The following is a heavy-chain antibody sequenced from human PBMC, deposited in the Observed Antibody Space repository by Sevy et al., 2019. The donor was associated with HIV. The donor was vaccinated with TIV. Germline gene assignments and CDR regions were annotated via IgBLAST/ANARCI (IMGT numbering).Heavy chain of an antibody. CDR3: TKYTGVFVRGSHYNFMDV. CDR1: GYTFTKND. J-gene: IGHJ6*02. D-gene: IGHD3-16*02. CDR2: MSPDSGTA. Sequence: ASVKVSCKTSGYTFTKNDINWLRQAAGQGLEWMGWMSPDSGTAGYPQRFQGRVTFTRDTSKTTTYMELTNLTSDDTAVYYCTKYTGVFVRGSHYNFMDVWGQGTSVTVSS. V-gene: IGHV1-8*03.